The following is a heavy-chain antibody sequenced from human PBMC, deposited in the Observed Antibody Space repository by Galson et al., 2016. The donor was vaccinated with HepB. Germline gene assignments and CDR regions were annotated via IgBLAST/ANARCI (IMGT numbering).Heavy chain of an antibody. Sequence: SETLSLTCTVSGDSVISGYYYWSWIRQAPGKGLEWIGSIYYSGGTKYTSSLKSRVTLSVHTSKNQFSLRLSSVTAADTAMYYCARDNVFIWLGDLRGQTHFDHWGQGTLVTVSS. J-gene: IGHJ5*02. CDR1: GDSVISGYYY. D-gene: IGHD3-10*01. V-gene: IGHV4-61*01. CDR3: ARDNVFIWLGDLRGQTHFDH. CDR2: IYYSGGT.